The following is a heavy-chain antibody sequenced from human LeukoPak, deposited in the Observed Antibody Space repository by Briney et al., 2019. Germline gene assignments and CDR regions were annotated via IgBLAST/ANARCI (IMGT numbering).Heavy chain of an antibody. Sequence: ASVKVSCKAYGYTFTSYGISWVRQAPGQGLEWMGWISAYNGNTNYAQKLQGRVTMTTDTSTSTAYMELRSLRSDDTAMYYCARDYYYYDSSGSTDDTFDIWGQGTMVTVSS. CDR1: GYTFTSYG. J-gene: IGHJ3*02. CDR3: ARDYYYYDSSGSTDDTFDI. D-gene: IGHD3-22*01. V-gene: IGHV1-18*01. CDR2: ISAYNGNT.